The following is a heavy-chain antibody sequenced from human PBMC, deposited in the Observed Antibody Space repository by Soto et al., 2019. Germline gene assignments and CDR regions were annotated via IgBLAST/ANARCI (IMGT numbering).Heavy chain of an antibody. V-gene: IGHV3-30*03. D-gene: IGHD3-3*01. J-gene: IGHJ6*02. CDR2: ISYDGSRK. CDR1: GSAFSDYG. Sequence: GGSLRLSCAASGSAFSDYGMHWVRQAPGKGLEWVAVISYDGSRKYHGESVKGRFTVSRDDSKKMLYLQMNSLRAEDTAVYYCARAYXDLWTGYLSSYYYGMDVWGQGTTVTVSS. CDR3: ARAYXDLWTGYLSSYYYGMDV.